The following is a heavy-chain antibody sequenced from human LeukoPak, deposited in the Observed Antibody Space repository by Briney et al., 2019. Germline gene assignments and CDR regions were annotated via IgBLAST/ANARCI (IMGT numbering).Heavy chain of an antibody. V-gene: IGHV3-30*02. CDR1: GFTFSSYG. D-gene: IGHD6-13*01. Sequence: PGGSLRLSCAASGFTFSSYGMHWVRQAPGKGLEWVAFIRYDGSNKYYADSVKGRFTISRDNSKNTLYLQMNSLRAEDTAVYYCAKDGGIWSPAYHFDYWGQGALVTVSS. CDR3: AKDGGIWSPAYHFDY. J-gene: IGHJ4*02. CDR2: IRYDGSNK.